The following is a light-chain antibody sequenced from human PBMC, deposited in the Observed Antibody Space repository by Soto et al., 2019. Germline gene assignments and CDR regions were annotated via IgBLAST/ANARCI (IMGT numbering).Light chain of an antibody. CDR2: WAS. V-gene: IGKV4-1*01. CDR3: QQYYSTPNT. CDR1: QTVLLSSNNKNY. Sequence: DIVMTQSPDSLAVPLGERATINCKSSQTVLLSSNNKNYLGWYQQKPGQAPKLLIYWASTRESGVPDRFSGSGSGTDFTLTISSLQAEDVAVYYCQQYYSTPNTFGQGTKLEIK. J-gene: IGKJ2*01.